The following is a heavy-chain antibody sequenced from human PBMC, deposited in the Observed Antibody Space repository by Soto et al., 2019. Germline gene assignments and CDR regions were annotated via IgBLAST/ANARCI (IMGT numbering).Heavy chain of an antibody. CDR1: GYTFTGYY. D-gene: IGHD6-13*01. Sequence: QVQLVQSRAEVKKPGASVKVSCKASGYTFTGYYMHWVRQAPGQGLAWMGWINPNSAGTNYAQKFQGWVTLTRDGFISRAYMELSRLRSDDTAVYYCARDAPLFRSRWSNWFDTWGQGALVTVSS. J-gene: IGHJ5*02. CDR2: INPNSAGT. V-gene: IGHV1-2*04. CDR3: ARDAPLFRSRWSNWFDT.